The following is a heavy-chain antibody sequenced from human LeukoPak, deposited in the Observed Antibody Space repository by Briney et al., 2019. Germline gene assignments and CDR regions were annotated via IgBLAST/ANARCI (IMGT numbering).Heavy chain of an antibody. V-gene: IGHV3-23*01. J-gene: IGHJ6*02. CDR2: ISGSGGST. Sequence: PGGSLRLSCAASGFTFSSYAMSWVRQAPGKGLEWVSAISGSGGSTYYADSVKGRFTISRDSSKNTLYLQMNSLRAEDTAVYYCAKVGIVAPYYYYYYGMDVWGQGTTVTVSS. D-gene: IGHD5-12*01. CDR1: GFTFSSYA. CDR3: AKVGIVAPYYYYYYGMDV.